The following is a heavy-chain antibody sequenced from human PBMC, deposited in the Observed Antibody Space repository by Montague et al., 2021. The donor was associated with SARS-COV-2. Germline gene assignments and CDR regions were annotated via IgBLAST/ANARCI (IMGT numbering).Heavy chain of an antibody. CDR1: GFSITSSLYY. V-gene: IGHV4-39*01. J-gene: IGHJ4*01. CDR3: ARRRNPDY. CDR2: FFYGGFT. Sequence: SETLSLTCTVSGFSITSSLYYWGWIRQPPGRGLEWIGRFFYGGFTYYNPSLKSRVTISADTSKNQFSLRLTSVTAADTAVYYCARRRNPDYWGHGTLVTVSS. D-gene: IGHD1-14*01.